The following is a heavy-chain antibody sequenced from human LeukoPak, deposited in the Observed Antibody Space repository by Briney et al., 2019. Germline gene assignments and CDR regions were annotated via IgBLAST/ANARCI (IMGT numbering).Heavy chain of an antibody. CDR2: IKEDGSDK. CDR1: GFTFSNYW. J-gene: IGHJ4*02. Sequence: GGSLRLSCAASGFTFSNYWMSWVRQAPGKGLEWVANIKEDGSDKYYVDSVKGRFTISRDNVKNSQYLQMNSLRAEDTAVYYCARDTGYNTFDYWGQGTLVTVSS. CDR3: ARDTGYNTFDY. V-gene: IGHV3-7*05. D-gene: IGHD5-24*01.